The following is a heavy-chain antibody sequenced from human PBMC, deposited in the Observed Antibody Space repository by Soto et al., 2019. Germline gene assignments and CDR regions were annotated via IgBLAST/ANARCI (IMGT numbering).Heavy chain of an antibody. V-gene: IGHV4-4*02. CDR3: ARGIAAAGRFFDY. D-gene: IGHD6-13*01. CDR2: IYHSGST. J-gene: IGHJ4*02. CDR1: GDSICSSNW. Sequence: PSETLSLTCAVSGDSICSSNWWSWVSQPPGKGLEWIGEIYHSGSTNYNPSLKSRVTISVDKSKNQFSLKLSSVTAADTAVYYCARGIAAAGRFFDYWGQGTLVTVSS.